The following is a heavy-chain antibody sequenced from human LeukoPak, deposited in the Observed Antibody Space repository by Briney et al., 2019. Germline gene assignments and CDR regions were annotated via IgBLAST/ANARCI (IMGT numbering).Heavy chain of an antibody. CDR1: GLTFSSYS. J-gene: IGHJ4*02. Sequence: GGSLRLSCAASGLTFSSYSMNWVRQAPGKGLEWVSSINSDSSIMYYAESVKGRFTISRDNARNSLYLQMNSLRAEDTVVYYCIRDLFDDYSLDYWGQGALVTVSS. CDR2: INSDSSIM. CDR3: IRDLFDDYSLDY. D-gene: IGHD3-16*01. V-gene: IGHV3-21*01.